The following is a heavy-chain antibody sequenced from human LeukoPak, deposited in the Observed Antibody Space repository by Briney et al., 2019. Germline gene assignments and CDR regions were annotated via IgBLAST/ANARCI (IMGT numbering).Heavy chain of an antibody. CDR3: AKGQDTAMVTGDY. Sequence: GGSLRLSCAASGFTFSSYGMHWVRQAPGKGLEWVAFIRYDGSNKYYADSVKGRFTISRDNSKNTLYLQMNSLRAEDTAVYYCAKGQDTAMVTGDYWGQGTLVTVSS. V-gene: IGHV3-30*02. CDR2: IRYDGSNK. CDR1: GFTFSSYG. J-gene: IGHJ4*02. D-gene: IGHD5-18*01.